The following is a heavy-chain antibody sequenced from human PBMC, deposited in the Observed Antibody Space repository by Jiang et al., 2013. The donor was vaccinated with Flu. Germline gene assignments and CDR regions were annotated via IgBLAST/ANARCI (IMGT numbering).Heavy chain of an antibody. D-gene: IGHD4-17*01. CDR2: INPSGGST. Sequence: SGAEVKKPGASVKVSCKASGYTFTSYYMHWVRQAPGQGLEWMGIINPSGGSTSYAQKFQGRVTMTRDTSTSTVYMELSSLRSEDTAVYYCARCGDGPTTVTPGGWYFDLWGRGTLVTVSS. V-gene: IGHV1-46*03. CDR1: GYTFTSYY. CDR3: ARCGDGPTTVTPGGWYFDL. J-gene: IGHJ2*01.